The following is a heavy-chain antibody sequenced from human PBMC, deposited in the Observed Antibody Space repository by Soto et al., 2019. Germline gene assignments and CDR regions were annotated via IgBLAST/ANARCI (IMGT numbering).Heavy chain of an antibody. CDR1: GGTFSSYA. CDR2: INPNSGGT. CDR3: ARLDGY. J-gene: IGHJ4*02. V-gene: IGHV1-2*04. Sequence: ASVKVSCKASGGTFSSYAISWVRQAPGQGLEWMGGINPNSGGTNYAQKFQGWVTMTRDTSNSTAYLQWSSLKASDSAMYYCARLDGYWGQGTLVTVSS. D-gene: IGHD1-1*01.